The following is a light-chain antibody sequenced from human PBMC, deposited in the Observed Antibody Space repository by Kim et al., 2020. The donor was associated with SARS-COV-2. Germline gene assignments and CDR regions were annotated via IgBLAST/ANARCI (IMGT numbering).Light chain of an antibody. V-gene: IGKV3-20*01. CDR2: GAS. Sequence: LSPGERATLSCRASQSVSRNYVAWYQQKLGQAPRLLIHGASSRATGIPLRFTGSGSGTDFTLTITRLEPDEFAVYFCLQYGSSWTFGQGTKVDIK. CDR3: LQYGSSWT. CDR1: QSVSRNY. J-gene: IGKJ1*01.